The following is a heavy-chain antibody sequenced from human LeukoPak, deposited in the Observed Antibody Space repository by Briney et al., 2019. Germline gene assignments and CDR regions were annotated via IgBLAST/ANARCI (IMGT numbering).Heavy chain of an antibody. J-gene: IGHJ4*02. CDR3: ARIVDLSFDY. D-gene: IGHD1-26*01. CDR1: GYSFTTYW. CDR2: IYPGDSDT. Sequence: PGESLKISCKGSGYSFTTYWIAWVRQRPGKGLEWMGMIYPGDSDTRFSPSFQGQVTLSVDKFISTAYLQWSSLKASDTAMYYCARIVDLSFDYWGQGTLVTVSS. V-gene: IGHV5-51*01.